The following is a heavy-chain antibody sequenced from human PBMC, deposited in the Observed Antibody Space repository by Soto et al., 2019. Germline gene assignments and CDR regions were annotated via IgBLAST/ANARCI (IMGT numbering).Heavy chain of an antibody. CDR2: TYYRSRWYN. D-gene: IGHD1-7*01. V-gene: IGHV6-1*01. CDR3: AGTSALQSYYMDV. CDR1: GDSVSSNSAA. Sequence: SQTLSLTCVISGDSVSSNSAAWNWIRQSPSRGLEWLGRTYYRSRWYNDYAVSVRSRITVNADTSKNQFPLHLNSVTPEDTAVYYCAGTSALQSYYMDVWDKGTTVTVSS. J-gene: IGHJ6*03.